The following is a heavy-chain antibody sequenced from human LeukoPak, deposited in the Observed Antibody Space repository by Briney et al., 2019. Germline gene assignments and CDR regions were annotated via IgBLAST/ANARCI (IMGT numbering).Heavy chain of an antibody. D-gene: IGHD3-10*01. V-gene: IGHV4-39*07. CDR3: ARVITMVRGVIMINWFDP. Sequence: PSETLSLTCTVSGGSISSSSYYWGWIRQPPGKGLEWIGSIYYSGSTYHNPSLKSRVTISVDTSKNQFSLKLSSVTAADTAVYYCARVITMVRGVIMINWFDPWGQGTLVTVSS. CDR1: GGSISSSSYY. J-gene: IGHJ5*02. CDR2: IYYSGST.